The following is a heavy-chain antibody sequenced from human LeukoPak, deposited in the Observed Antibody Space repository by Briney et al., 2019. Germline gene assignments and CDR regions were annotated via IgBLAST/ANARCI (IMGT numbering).Heavy chain of an antibody. CDR3: TLTTFGVVYYFDY. V-gene: IGHV3-30*04. CDR1: GFTFSSYA. J-gene: IGHJ4*02. Sequence: GGSLRLSCATSGFTFSSYAMHWVRQAPGKGLEWVALISYDGINQYYADSVKGRFIISRDNSKNTLYLQLNSLRLEDTAVYYCTLTTFGVVYYFDYWGKGTLVTVSS. CDR2: ISYDGINQ. D-gene: IGHD1/OR15-1a*01.